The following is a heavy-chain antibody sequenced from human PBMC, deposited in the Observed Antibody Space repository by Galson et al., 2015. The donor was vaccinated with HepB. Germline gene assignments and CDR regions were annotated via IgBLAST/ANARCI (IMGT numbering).Heavy chain of an antibody. CDR2: INPKSAGT. V-gene: IGHV1-2*06. CDR3: ARDVDTAIQHYFDY. Sequence: SVKVSCKASGYTFIGYYLHWVRQAPGQGLEWMGRINPKSAGTNYAQKFQGRITMTRDTSISSAYMELSRLRSDDTAVYYCARDVDTAIQHYFDYWGQGTLVTVSS. D-gene: IGHD5-18*01. J-gene: IGHJ4*02. CDR1: GYTFIGYY.